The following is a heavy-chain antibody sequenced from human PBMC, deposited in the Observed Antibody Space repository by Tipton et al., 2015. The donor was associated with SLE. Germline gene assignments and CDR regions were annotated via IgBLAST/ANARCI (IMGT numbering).Heavy chain of an antibody. J-gene: IGHJ4*02. V-gene: IGHV4-34*01. CDR3: ARSPASPYYDSSGYYYEGVY. D-gene: IGHD3-22*01. CDR2: INHSGST. Sequence: TLSLTCAVYGGSFSSFYWSWIRQPPGKGLEWIGEINHSGSTSYNPSLKSRVTISVDTSKNQFSLKVSSVTAADTAVYYCARSPASPYYDSSGYYYEGVYWGQGTLVTVSS. CDR1: GGSFSSFY.